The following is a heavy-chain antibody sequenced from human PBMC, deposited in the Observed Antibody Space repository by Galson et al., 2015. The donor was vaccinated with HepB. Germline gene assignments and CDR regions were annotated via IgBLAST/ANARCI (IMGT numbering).Heavy chain of an antibody. V-gene: IGHV1-3*01. CDR1: GYTFTSYA. D-gene: IGHD1-7*01. J-gene: IGHJ5*02. Sequence: SVKVSCKASGYTFTSYAMHWVRQAPGQRLEWMGWINAGNGNTKYSQKFQGRVTITRDTSASTAYMELSSLRSEDTAVYYCARDRFNWNYAQYNWFDPWGQGTLVTVSS. CDR3: ARDRFNWNYAQYNWFDP. CDR2: INAGNGNT.